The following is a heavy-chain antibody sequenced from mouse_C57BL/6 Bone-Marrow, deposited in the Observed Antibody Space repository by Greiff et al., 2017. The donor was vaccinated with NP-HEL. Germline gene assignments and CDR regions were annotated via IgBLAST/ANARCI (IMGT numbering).Heavy chain of an antibody. D-gene: IGHD2-2*01. V-gene: IGHV7-3*01. Sequence: EVHLVESGGGLVQPGGSLSLSCAASGFTFTDYYMSWVRQPPGKALEWVGFIRNKANGYTIEYSASVKGRFTISRDNSESILYLQLNALRAEASATYYCARSIYYCYADDPFYGMDYWGQGTSVTVSS. CDR3: ARSIYYCYADDPFYGMDY. CDR1: GFTFTDYY. CDR2: IRNKANGYTI. J-gene: IGHJ4*01.